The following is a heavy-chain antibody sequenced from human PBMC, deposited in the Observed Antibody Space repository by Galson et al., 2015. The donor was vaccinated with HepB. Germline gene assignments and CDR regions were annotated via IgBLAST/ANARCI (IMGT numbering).Heavy chain of an antibody. Sequence: SLRLSCAASGFTSSSYAMNWVRQAPGKGLEWVSGISGSGGSTYHADSVKGRFTISRDNSKNTLYLQMKRLRAEDTAIYYCAQAPYINAWYRGMDVWGQGTTVTVSS. CDR1: GFTSSSYA. V-gene: IGHV3-23*01. D-gene: IGHD6-19*01. J-gene: IGHJ6*02. CDR2: ISGSGGST. CDR3: AQAPYINAWYRGMDV.